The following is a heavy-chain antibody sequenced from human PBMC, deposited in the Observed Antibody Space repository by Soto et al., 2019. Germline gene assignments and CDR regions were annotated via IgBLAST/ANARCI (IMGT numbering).Heavy chain of an antibody. CDR2: IYWDDDK. V-gene: IGHV2-5*02. CDR3: AHRLGGGYCSGGSCYYDAIDI. Sequence: QITLKESGPTLVKPTQTLTLTCTFSGFSLSTSGVGVGWIRQPPGKALEWLALIYWDDDKPYNPSLRARLTNAKDTSKSQVVHTRTNMYSVDTATYYCAHRLGGGYCSGGSCYYDAIDIWGQGTMVTVSS. D-gene: IGHD2-15*01. J-gene: IGHJ3*02. CDR1: GFSLSTSGVG.